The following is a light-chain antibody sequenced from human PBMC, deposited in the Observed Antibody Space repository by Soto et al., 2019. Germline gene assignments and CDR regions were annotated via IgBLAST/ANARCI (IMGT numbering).Light chain of an antibody. CDR2: GAS. V-gene: IGKV3-20*01. Sequence: EIVLTQSPGTLSLSPGERATLSCRASQSLSNNIYLAWYQQKPGQPPRLLIYGASSRATGVPDRFSGSGSGTDFTLTISRLEPEDFSLYYCQQYGGSPAWTFGQGTKVDIK. CDR3: QQYGGSPAWT. J-gene: IGKJ1*01. CDR1: QSLSNNIY.